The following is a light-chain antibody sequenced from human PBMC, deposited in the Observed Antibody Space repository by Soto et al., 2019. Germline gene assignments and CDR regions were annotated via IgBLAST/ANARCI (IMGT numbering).Light chain of an antibody. J-gene: IGLJ2*01. Sequence: QPVLTQPPSASGTPGQRVTISCSGSSSNIGSNTVNWYQQLPGTPPKLVIYSNNQRPSGVPDRFSGSKSGTSASLAISGLQSEDEADYYCVAWDDSLNGYVVFGGGTKLTVL. CDR3: VAWDDSLNGYVV. V-gene: IGLV1-44*01. CDR2: SNN. CDR1: SSNIGSNT.